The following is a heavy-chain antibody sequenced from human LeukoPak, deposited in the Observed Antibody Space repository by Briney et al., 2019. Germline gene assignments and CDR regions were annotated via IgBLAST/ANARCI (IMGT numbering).Heavy chain of an antibody. CDR3: TRVVNGGHVDY. D-gene: IGHD2-8*01. J-gene: IGHJ4*02. V-gene: IGHV4-59*01. CDR1: GASINEYY. CDR2: VYHTGTS. Sequence: SETLSLTCSVSGASINEYYWTWIRQPPGKGLEWIGYVYHTGTSGYHPSHKRRVAMSLDTSKHQVSLKLGSVTAADTAVYFCTRVVNGGHVDYWGQGTLVTVSS.